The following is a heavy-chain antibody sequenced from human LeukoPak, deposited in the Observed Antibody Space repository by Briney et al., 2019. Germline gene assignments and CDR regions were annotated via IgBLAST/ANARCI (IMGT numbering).Heavy chain of an antibody. CDR2: INHSGST. D-gene: IGHD3-10*01. Sequence: SETLSLTCAVYGGSFSGYYWSWIRQPPGKGLEWIEKINHSGSTNYNPSLKSRVTISVDTSKNQFSLELSSVTAADTAVYYCARGPRITMVRGVSRRSASFDYWGQGTLVTVSS. CDR3: ARGPRITMVRGVSRRSASFDY. CDR1: GGSFSGYY. V-gene: IGHV4-34*01. J-gene: IGHJ4*02.